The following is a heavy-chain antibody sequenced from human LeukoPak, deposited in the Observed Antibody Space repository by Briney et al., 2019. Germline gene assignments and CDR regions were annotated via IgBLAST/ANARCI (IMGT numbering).Heavy chain of an antibody. D-gene: IGHD6-25*01. Sequence: GGSLRLSCAASGFTFSNCVMSWVRQAPGKGLEWVSGISGSGGSTYYADSVKGRFTISRDNSKNTLYLQMNSLRAEDTAIYYCAKGSSSARPYYFDYWGQGNLVTVSS. V-gene: IGHV3-23*01. CDR3: AKGSSSARPYYFDY. CDR2: ISGSGGST. CDR1: GFTFSNCV. J-gene: IGHJ4*02.